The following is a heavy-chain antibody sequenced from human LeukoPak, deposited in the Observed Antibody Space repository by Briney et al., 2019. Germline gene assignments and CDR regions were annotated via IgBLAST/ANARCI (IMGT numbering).Heavy chain of an antibody. CDR3: ARGRAMVRGYKVYYYYGMDV. D-gene: IGHD3-10*01. J-gene: IGHJ6*04. CDR2: INHSGST. CDR1: GGSFSGYY. V-gene: IGHV4-34*01. Sequence: SETLSLTCAVYGGSFSGYYWSWIRQPPGKGLEWIGEINHSGSTNYNPSLKSRVTISVDTFKNQFSLKLSSVTAADTAVYYCARGRAMVRGYKVYYYYGMDVWGKGTTVTVSS.